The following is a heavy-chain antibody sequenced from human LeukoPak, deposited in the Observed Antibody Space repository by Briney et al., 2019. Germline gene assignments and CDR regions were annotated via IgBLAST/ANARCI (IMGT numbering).Heavy chain of an antibody. CDR2: ISAYNGNT. CDR1: GYTFTSYG. CDR3: ARERAPSIVVVVAAPRHPLDY. D-gene: IGHD2-15*01. V-gene: IGHV1-18*01. Sequence: ASVKVSCKASGYTFTSYGISWVRQAPGQGLEWMGWISAYNGNTNYAQKLQGRVTMTTDTSTSTAYMELRSLRSDDTAVYYCARERAPSIVVVVAAPRHPLDYWGQGTLVTVSS. J-gene: IGHJ4*02.